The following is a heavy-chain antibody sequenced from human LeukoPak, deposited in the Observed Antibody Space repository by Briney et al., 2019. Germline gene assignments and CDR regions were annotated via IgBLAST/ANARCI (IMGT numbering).Heavy chain of an antibody. Sequence: PGGSLRLSCAASGFTFSSYAMSWVRQAPGKGLEWVSAISGSGGSTYYADSVKGRFTISRDNSKNTLYLQMNSLRAEDTAVYYCAKSREEMIVVAPFDYWGQGTLVTVSS. CDR3: AKSREEMIVVAPFDY. CDR1: GFTFSSYA. D-gene: IGHD3-22*01. CDR2: ISGSGGST. J-gene: IGHJ4*02. V-gene: IGHV3-23*01.